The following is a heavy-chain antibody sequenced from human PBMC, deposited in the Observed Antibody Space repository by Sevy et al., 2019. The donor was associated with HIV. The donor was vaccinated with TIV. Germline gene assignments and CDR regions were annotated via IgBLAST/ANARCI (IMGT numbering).Heavy chain of an antibody. CDR1: GFTFGDYA. CDR2: IRSKDNVGAT. D-gene: IGHD3-22*01. V-gene: IGHV3-49*03. Sequence: GGSLRLSCTGSGFTFGDYAMSWFRQAPGMGLEWVGFIRSKDNVGATEYAESVKGRFTISRDDSKSIADMQMISLKTGDTAVDYCTRDYYYDRSGYSDYWGQGTLVTVSS. CDR3: TRDYYYDRSGYSDY. J-gene: IGHJ4*02.